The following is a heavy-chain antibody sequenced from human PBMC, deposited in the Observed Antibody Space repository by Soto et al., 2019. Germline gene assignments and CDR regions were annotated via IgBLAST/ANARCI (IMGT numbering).Heavy chain of an antibody. V-gene: IGHV3-74*01. CDR1: GFIFSMYW. J-gene: IGHJ4*02. CDR2: ITDDGSTT. Sequence: GGSLRLSCETSGFIFSMYWMHWVRQVPGKGPQWVARITDDGSTTYYAASVEGRFTISRDNAKNALYLQMTSLRADDTAVYYCTRGPRPTSIGTGAFWGQGTLVTFSS. CDR3: TRGPRPTSIGTGAF. D-gene: IGHD3-10*01.